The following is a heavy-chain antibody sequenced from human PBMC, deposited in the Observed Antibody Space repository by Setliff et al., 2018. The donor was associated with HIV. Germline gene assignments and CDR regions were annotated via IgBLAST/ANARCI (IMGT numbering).Heavy chain of an antibody. Sequence: GGSLRLSCAASGFTFNSYAMHWVRQAPGKGLEWVAVIWYDGSNKYYTDSVKGRFTISRDNSNYTLYLQMNSLRVEDTAVYYCAKDKGSSGWSAWGQGTLVTVSS. V-gene: IGHV3-33*06. CDR3: AKDKGSSGWSA. D-gene: IGHD6-19*01. CDR2: IWYDGSNK. J-gene: IGHJ5*02. CDR1: GFTFNSYA.